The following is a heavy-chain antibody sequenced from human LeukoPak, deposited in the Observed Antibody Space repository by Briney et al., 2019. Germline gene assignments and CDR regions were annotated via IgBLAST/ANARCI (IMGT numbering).Heavy chain of an antibody. V-gene: IGHV4-59*01. Sequence: SETLFLTCSVSGASLSSYYWDWLRPSPGKGREWIGYISDTAKTDSNPSLKSRVTISLGTSKTQFSLRLRSVTAAESAVYYCATGYYEPFATWGPGILVTVSS. CDR1: GASLSSYY. CDR2: ISDTAKT. CDR3: ATGYYEPFAT. J-gene: IGHJ5*02. D-gene: IGHD1-26*01.